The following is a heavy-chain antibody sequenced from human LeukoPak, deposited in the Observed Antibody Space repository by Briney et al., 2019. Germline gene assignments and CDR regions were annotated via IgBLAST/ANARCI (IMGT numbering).Heavy chain of an antibody. CDR3: AREAGYYYDDPRRHAFDI. CDR2: IIPIFGTA. Sequence: GASVKVSCKASGGTFSSYAISWVRQAPGQGLEWMGRIIPIFGTANYAQKFQGRVTITTDESTSTAYMEPSSLRSEDTAVYYCAREAGYYYDDPRRHAFDIWGQGTMVTVSS. CDR1: GGTFSSYA. J-gene: IGHJ3*02. V-gene: IGHV1-69*05. D-gene: IGHD3-22*01.